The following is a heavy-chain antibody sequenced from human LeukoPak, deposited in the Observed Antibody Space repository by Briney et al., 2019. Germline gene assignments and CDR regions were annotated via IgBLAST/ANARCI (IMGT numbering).Heavy chain of an antibody. V-gene: IGHV4-39*07. D-gene: IGHD4/OR15-4a*01. Sequence: SSETLSLTCSVSGDSITSGAYYWAWLRQPSGRGLEWIGSVYYSGSIKYNPSLKGQVSISRDMSKNQFSLHLNSVNATDTAVYYCARRDYAAWFDPWGQGTLVTVSS. CDR3: ARRDYAAWFDP. CDR1: GDSITSGAYY. J-gene: IGHJ5*02. CDR2: VYYSGSI.